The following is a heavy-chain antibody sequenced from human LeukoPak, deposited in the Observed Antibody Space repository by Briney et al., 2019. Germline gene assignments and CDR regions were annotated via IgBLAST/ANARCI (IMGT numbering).Heavy chain of an antibody. CDR1: GFTFSSYA. J-gene: IGHJ4*02. Sequence: GGSLRLSCAASGFTFSSYAMSCVRQAPGKGLEWVSAISGSGGSTYYTDSVKGRFTISRDNSKNTLYLQMNSLRAEDTAVYYCAKATTRSDDYWGQGTLVTVSS. V-gene: IGHV3-23*01. CDR2: ISGSGGST. D-gene: IGHD1-1*01. CDR3: AKATTRSDDY.